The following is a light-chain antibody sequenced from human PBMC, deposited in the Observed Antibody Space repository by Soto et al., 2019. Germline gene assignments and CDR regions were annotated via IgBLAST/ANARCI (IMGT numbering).Light chain of an antibody. CDR1: QSVGSNN. V-gene: IGKV3-20*01. CDR2: DAS. Sequence: EIVLTQSPGTQSLSPGETATLSCRASQSVGSNNLAWYHQKPGQTPRLLIYDASSRATGIPDRFSGSGSGTDFTLTISRLEPEDFAVYYCQQYANSITFGRGTRLEIE. CDR3: QQYANSIT. J-gene: IGKJ5*01.